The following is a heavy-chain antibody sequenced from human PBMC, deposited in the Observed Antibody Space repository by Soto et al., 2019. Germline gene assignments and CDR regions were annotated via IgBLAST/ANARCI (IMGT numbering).Heavy chain of an antibody. CDR2: ISAYNGNT. J-gene: IGHJ3*02. CDR3: AGDPSIHVQLERGNAFDI. CDR1: GYTFTSYG. D-gene: IGHD1-1*01. Sequence: VKVSCKASGYTFTSYGISWVRQAPGQGLEWMGWISAYNGNTNYAQKLQGRVTMTTDTSTSTAYMGLRSLRSDDTAVYYCAGDPSIHVQLERGNAFDIWGQGTMVTVSS. V-gene: IGHV1-18*01.